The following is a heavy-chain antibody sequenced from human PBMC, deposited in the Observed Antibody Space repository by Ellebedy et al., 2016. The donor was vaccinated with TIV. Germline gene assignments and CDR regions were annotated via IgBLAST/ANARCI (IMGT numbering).Heavy chain of an antibody. V-gene: IGHV3-53*01. D-gene: IGHD2/OR15-2a*01. J-gene: IGHJ4*02. CDR3: GKDSKEFKS. CDR2: IYNGGNT. CDR1: GFTVNANY. Sequence: GGSLRLSCAASGFTVNANYLSWVRQAPGKGLDWVSVIYNGGNTYYADSVKGRFTSSRDNSNNTLYLQMDRLRADGTAVYYCGKDSKEFKSWGQGTLVTVSS.